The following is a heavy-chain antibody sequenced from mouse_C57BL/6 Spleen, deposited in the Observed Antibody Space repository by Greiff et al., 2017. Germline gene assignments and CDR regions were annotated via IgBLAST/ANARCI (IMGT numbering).Heavy chain of an antibody. J-gene: IGHJ4*01. D-gene: IGHD2-4*01. CDR3: ARWDYDDAMDY. V-gene: IGHV1-52*01. CDR2: IDPSDSET. CDR1: GYTFTSYW. Sequence: QVQLQQPGAELVRPGSSVKLSCTASGYTFTSYWLHWVKQRPIQGLEWIGNIDPSDSETHYNQKFKDKATLTVDKSSSTAYMQLSSLTSEDSAVYYCARWDYDDAMDYWGQGTSVTVSS.